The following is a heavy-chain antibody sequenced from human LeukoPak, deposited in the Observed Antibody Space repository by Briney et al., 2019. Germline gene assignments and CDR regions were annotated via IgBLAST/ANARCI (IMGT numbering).Heavy chain of an antibody. Sequence: HPGGSLRLSCAASGFTFSSYAMSWVRQAPGKGLEWVSAISGSGGSTYYADSVKGRFTISRDNSKNTLYLQMNSLRAEDTAVYYCAKLYYDFWSGYLDYWGQGTLVTVSS. J-gene: IGHJ4*02. CDR1: GFTFSSYA. CDR2: ISGSGGST. D-gene: IGHD3-3*01. CDR3: AKLYYDFWSGYLDY. V-gene: IGHV3-23*01.